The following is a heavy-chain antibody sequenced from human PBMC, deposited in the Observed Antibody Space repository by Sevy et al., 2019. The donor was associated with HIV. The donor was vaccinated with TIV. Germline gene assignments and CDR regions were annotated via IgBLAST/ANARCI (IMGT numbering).Heavy chain of an antibody. CDR2: IRYDGSNK. CDR1: GFTFSSYG. D-gene: IGHD3-22*01. V-gene: IGHV3-30*02. J-gene: IGHJ4*02. CDR3: ARLGRGYYDTGFDY. Sequence: GGSLGLSCAASGFTFSSYGMHWVRQAPGKGLEWVAFIRYDGSNKYYADSVKGRFTISRDNSKNTLYLQMNSLRAEDTAVYYCARLGRGYYDTGFDYWGQGTLVTVSS.